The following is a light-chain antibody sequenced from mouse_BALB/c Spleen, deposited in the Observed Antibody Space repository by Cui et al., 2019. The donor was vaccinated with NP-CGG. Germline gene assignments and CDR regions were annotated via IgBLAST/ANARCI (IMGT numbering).Light chain of an antibody. CDR1: TGAVTTSNY. V-gene: IGLV1*01. Sequence: QAVVTQESAPTTSPGETVTLTCRSSTGAVTTSNYANWVQEKPDHLFTGLIGGTNNRAPGVPARFSGSLFGDKAALTITGAQTEDEAIYFCALWYSNHWVFGGGTKLTVL. CDR3: ALWYSNHWV. CDR2: GTN. J-gene: IGLJ1*01.